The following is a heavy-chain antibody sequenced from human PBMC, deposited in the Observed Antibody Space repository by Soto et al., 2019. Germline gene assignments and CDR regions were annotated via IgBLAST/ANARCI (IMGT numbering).Heavy chain of an antibody. V-gene: IGHV4-59*01. CDR1: GGSISSYY. J-gene: IGHJ4*02. CDR2: IYYSRST. Sequence: PSETLSLTCTVSGGSISSYYWSWIRQPPGKGLEWIGYIYYSRSTNYNPSLKSRVTISVDTSKNQFSLKLSSVTAADTAVYYCARDAGTGMPDYWGQGTLVTVSS. CDR3: ARDAGTGMPDY. D-gene: IGHD1-1*01.